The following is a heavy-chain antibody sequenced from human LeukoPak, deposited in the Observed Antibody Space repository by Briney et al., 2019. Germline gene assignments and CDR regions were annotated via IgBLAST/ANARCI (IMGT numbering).Heavy chain of an antibody. Sequence: SVKVSCKASGGTFSSYAISWVRQAPGQGLEWMGRIIPILGIANYAQKFQGRVTITADKSTSTAYMELSSLRSEDTAVYYCAREWSVVVVVAATSGWFDPWGQGALVTVSS. J-gene: IGHJ5*02. CDR2: IIPILGIA. CDR3: AREWSVVVVVAATSGWFDP. D-gene: IGHD2-15*01. CDR1: GGTFSSYA. V-gene: IGHV1-69*04.